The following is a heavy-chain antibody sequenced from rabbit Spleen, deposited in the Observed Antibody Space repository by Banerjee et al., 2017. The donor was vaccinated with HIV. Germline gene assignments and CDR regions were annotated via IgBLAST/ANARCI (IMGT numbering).Heavy chain of an antibody. Sequence: QSLEESGGDLVKPGASLTLTCTASGVSFSSSSYMCWVLQAPGKGLEWIACIDSGSSGFTYFATWAKGRFTCSKTSSTTVTLQMTRLTAADTATYFCARDTSSSFSSYGMDLWGQGTLVTVS. CDR3: ARDTSSSFSSYGMDL. CDR2: IDSGSSGFT. J-gene: IGHJ6*01. D-gene: IGHD1-1*01. V-gene: IGHV1S40*01. CDR1: GVSFSSSSY.